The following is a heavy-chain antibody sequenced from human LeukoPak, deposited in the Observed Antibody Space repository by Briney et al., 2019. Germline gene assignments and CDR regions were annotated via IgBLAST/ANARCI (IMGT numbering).Heavy chain of an antibody. Sequence: GGSLRLSCAASGFTFSSCEMNWVRQTPGKGLEWVSYIDSSGTTIYYADSMRGRFTISRDNAKNSLYLQMNSLKPEDTAVYYCAKIGRSYDFWTGYYEEEVDYMDVWGKGTTVTVSS. CDR2: IDSSGTTI. V-gene: IGHV3-48*03. D-gene: IGHD3-3*01. CDR1: GFTFSSCE. J-gene: IGHJ6*03. CDR3: AKIGRSYDFWTGYYEEEVDYMDV.